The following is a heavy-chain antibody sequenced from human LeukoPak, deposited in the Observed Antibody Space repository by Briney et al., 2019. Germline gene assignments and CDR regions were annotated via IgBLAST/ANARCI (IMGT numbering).Heavy chain of an antibody. Sequence: GGSLRRSCAASGFTFSSYEMNWVRPAPGKGLEWVSYISSSGSTIYYADSVKGRFTISRDNAKNSLYLQMNSLRAEDTAVYYCARLEYSYGYGPYYYYYMDVWGKGTTVTVSS. CDR2: ISSSGSTI. CDR3: ARLEYSYGYGPYYYYYMDV. J-gene: IGHJ6*03. V-gene: IGHV3-48*03. CDR1: GFTFSSYE. D-gene: IGHD5-18*01.